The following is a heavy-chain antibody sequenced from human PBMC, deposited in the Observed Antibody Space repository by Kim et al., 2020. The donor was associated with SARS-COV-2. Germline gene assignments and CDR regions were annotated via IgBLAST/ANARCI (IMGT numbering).Heavy chain of an antibody. D-gene: IGHD3-22*01. J-gene: IGHJ4*02. CDR1: GFTFGDYA. CDR2: ISWNSGSI. CDR3: AKDFDYYDSSGYPDY. Sequence: GGSLRLSCAASGFTFGDYAMHWVRQAPGKGLEWVSGISWNSGSIGYADPVKGRFTISRDNAKNSLYLQMNSLRAEDTALYYCAKDFDYYDSSGYPDYWGQGTLVTVSS. V-gene: IGHV3-9*01.